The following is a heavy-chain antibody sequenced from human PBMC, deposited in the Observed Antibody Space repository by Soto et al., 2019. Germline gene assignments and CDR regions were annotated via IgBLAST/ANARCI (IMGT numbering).Heavy chain of an antibody. V-gene: IGHV3-23*01. Sequence: GVSLRLSCSASGFTFSSYAMSWVRQAPGKGLEWVSAISGSGGSTYYADSVKGRFTISRDNSKNTLYLQMNSLRAEDTAVYYCAKDKAAAPWPKGYYGMDVWGQGNTVTVSS. CDR3: AKDKAAAPWPKGYYGMDV. J-gene: IGHJ6*02. D-gene: IGHD6-13*01. CDR2: ISGSGGST. CDR1: GFTFSSYA.